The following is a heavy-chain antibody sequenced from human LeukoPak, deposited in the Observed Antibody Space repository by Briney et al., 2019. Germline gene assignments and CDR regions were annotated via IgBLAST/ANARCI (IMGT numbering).Heavy chain of an antibody. CDR3: ALSGYYYDSSGYYHNFDY. J-gene: IGHJ4*02. D-gene: IGHD3-22*01. V-gene: IGHV4-39*07. CDR1: GGSISSSNYY. Sequence: SETLSLTCTVSGGSISSSNYYWGWVRQPPGKGLEWIGSIYYTGSTNYNPSLKSRVTISVDTSKNQFSLKLSSVTAADTAVYYCALSGYYYDSSGYYHNFDYWGQGTLVTVSS. CDR2: IYYTGST.